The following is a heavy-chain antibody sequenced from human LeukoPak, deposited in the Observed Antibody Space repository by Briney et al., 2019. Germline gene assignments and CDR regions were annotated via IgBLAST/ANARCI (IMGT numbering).Heavy chain of an antibody. J-gene: IGHJ4*02. V-gene: IGHV4-39*01. CDR3: ARHIEVYDYVWGSYLDY. D-gene: IGHD3-16*01. Sequence: SETLSLTCTVSGGSISSSSYYWGWIRQPPGKGLEWIGSIYYSGSTYYNPPLKSRVTISVDTSKNQFSLKLSSVTAADTAVYYCARHIEVYDYVWGSYLDYWGQGTLVTVSS. CDR1: GGSISSSSYY. CDR2: IYYSGST.